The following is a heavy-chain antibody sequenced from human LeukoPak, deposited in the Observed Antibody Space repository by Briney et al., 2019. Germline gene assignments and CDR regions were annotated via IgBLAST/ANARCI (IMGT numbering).Heavy chain of an antibody. Sequence: GRSLRLSCAASGFTFSNYAMHWVRQAPGKGLVWVAVISYDGSNKYYTDSVKGRFTISRDNSKNTLYLQMSSLRAEDTSMYYCARPQSKWELLSYFDYWGQGTLVTVSS. CDR3: ARPQSKWELLSYFDY. V-gene: IGHV3-30-3*01. CDR2: ISYDGSNK. J-gene: IGHJ4*02. CDR1: GFTFSNYA. D-gene: IGHD1-26*01.